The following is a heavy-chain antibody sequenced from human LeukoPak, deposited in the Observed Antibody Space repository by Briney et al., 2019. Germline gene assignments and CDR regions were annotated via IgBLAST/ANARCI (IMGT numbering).Heavy chain of an antibody. Sequence: KPSETLSLTCTVSGVSIRDSYYYCGWIRQSPGKGLEWIGSIYYSGSTDYNPSLRGRVAISVDTSENQFSLSLTSMTAADTAVYHCAIATVQPAFDPWGQGIMVIVSS. D-gene: IGHD2-2*01. V-gene: IGHV4-39*01. J-gene: IGHJ5*02. CDR2: IYYSGST. CDR3: AIATVQPAFDP. CDR1: GVSIRDSYYY.